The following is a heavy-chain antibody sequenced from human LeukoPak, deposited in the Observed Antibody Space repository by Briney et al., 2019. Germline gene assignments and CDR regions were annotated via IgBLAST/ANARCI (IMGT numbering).Heavy chain of an antibody. CDR3: AKDQGYSYVVDYYYMDV. CDR1: GFTFSSYA. J-gene: IGHJ6*03. V-gene: IGHV3-30*02. CDR2: IRYDGSNK. D-gene: IGHD5-18*01. Sequence: GGSLRLSCAASGFTFSSYAMSWVRQAPGKGLEWVAFIRYDGSNKYYADSVKGRFTISRDNSKNTLYLQMNSLRAEDTAVYYCAKDQGYSYVVDYYYMDVWGKGTTVTVSS.